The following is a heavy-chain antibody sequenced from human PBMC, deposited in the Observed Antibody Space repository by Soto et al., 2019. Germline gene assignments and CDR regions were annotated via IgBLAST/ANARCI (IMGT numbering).Heavy chain of an antibody. J-gene: IGHJ3*02. V-gene: IGHV4-59*12. D-gene: IGHD4-17*01. CDR1: GGSISSYY. CDR3: AREYSDKAFDI. Sequence: SETLSLTCTVSGGSISSYYWSWIRQPPGKGLEWIGYIYYSGSTNYNPSLKSRVTISVDTSKNQFSLKLSSVTAADTAVYYCAREYSDKAFDIWGQGTMVTVSS. CDR2: IYYSGST.